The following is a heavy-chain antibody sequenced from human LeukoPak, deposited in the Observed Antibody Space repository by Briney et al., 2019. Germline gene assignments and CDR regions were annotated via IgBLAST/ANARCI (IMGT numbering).Heavy chain of an antibody. J-gene: IGHJ6*03. V-gene: IGHV3-48*01. D-gene: IGHD3-3*01. CDR2: ISSSSSTI. CDR1: GFTFSSYS. CDR3: ARDSSLLHYDFWSGYPNYYYYYYMDV. Sequence: PGGSLRLSCAASGFTFSSYSMNWVRQAPGKGLEWVSYISSSSSTIYYADSVKGRFTISRDNAKNSLYLQMNSLRAEDTAVYYCARDSSLLHYDFWSGYPNYYYYYYMDVWGKGTTVTVSS.